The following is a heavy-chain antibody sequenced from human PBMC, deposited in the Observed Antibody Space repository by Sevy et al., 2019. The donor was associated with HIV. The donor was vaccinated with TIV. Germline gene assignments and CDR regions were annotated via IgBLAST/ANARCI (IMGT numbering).Heavy chain of an antibody. J-gene: IGHJ4*02. CDR3: AAQSTLFFSFDS. V-gene: IGHV4-61*02. CDR1: RGSITNGDFY. D-gene: IGHD2-15*01. Sequence: SETLSLTCTVSRGSITNGDFYYSWIRQPAGKGLEWIGRVYTIGNTDYNPSLRSRVIISVDRSRNQFSLKIQSVTTADTAAYYCAAQSTLFFSFDSWGQGTQVTVSP. CDR2: VYTIGNT.